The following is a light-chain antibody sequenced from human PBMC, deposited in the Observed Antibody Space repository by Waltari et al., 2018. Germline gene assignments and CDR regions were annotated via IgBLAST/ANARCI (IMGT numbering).Light chain of an antibody. V-gene: IGLV1-40*01. CDR3: QSYDSSLSGSV. CDR2: GTS. Sequence: QSGLTQPPSVSGAPGQRVTISCTGSRPNIGAGYDVHWYQLLPGTAPKLLIYGTSNRPSGVPDRFSGSKSGTSASLAITGLQAEDEAGYYCQSYDSSLSGSVFGGGTKLTVL. CDR1: RPNIGAGYD. J-gene: IGLJ2*01.